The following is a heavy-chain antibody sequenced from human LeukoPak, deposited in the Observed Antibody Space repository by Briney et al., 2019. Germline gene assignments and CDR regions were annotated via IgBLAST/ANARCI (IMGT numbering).Heavy chain of an antibody. CDR3: AKVARSLTTIDY. CDR1: GFMFSNYG. J-gene: IGHJ4*02. V-gene: IGHV3-33*06. D-gene: IGHD4-17*01. Sequence: GGSLRLSCAASGFMFSNYGMHWVRQAPGKGLEWVAVIWYDGNNKYYADSVKGRFTISRDNSKNTLSLEMNSLRAEDTALYYCAKVARSLTTIDYWGQGTLVTVSS. CDR2: IWYDGNNK.